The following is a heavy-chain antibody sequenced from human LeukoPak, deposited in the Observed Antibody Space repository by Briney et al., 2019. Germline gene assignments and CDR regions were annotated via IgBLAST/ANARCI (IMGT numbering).Heavy chain of an antibody. CDR3: AKRSRTLDY. Sequence: PGRSLRLSCAASGFTFSSYGMHWVRQAPGKGLEWVAVISYDGSNKYYADSVKGRFTISRDNSKNTLYLQMNSLRAEDTAVYYCAKRSRTLDYWGQGTLVTVSS. CDR2: ISYDGSNK. D-gene: IGHD2-2*01. J-gene: IGHJ4*02. V-gene: IGHV3-30*18. CDR1: GFTFSSYG.